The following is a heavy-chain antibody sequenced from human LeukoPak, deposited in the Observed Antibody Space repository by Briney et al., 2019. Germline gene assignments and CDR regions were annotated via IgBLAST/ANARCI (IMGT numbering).Heavy chain of an antibody. D-gene: IGHD6-19*01. V-gene: IGHV3-23*01. Sequence: GESLRLSCAASGFTFSSYGMSWARQAPGKGLEWVSGISGSGGSTYYADSVKGRFTISRDNSKNSLYLQMNSLRAEDTAVYYCAKTGSGWYYFDYWGQGTLVTVSS. CDR1: GFTFSSYG. J-gene: IGHJ4*02. CDR2: ISGSGGST. CDR3: AKTGSGWYYFDY.